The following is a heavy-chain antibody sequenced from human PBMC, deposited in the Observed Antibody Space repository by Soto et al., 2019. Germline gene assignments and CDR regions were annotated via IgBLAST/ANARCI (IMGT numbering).Heavy chain of an antibody. CDR3: AREDMVATSYFDY. Sequence: SETLSLTCTVSGGSISSYYWSWIRQPPGKGLEWIGYIYYSGSTNYNPSLKSRVTISVDTSKNQFSLKLSSVTAADTAVYYCAREDMVATSYFDYWGQGTLVTVSS. V-gene: IGHV4-59*01. D-gene: IGHD5-12*01. CDR1: GGSISSYY. CDR2: IYYSGST. J-gene: IGHJ4*02.